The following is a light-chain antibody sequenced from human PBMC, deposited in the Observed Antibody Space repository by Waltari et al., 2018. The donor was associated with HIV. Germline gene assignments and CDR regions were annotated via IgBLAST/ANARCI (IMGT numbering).Light chain of an antibody. Sequence: DIVMTQSPHSLAVSLGERATINCKSSQSILYSSKNENILAWYQQKPGQTPKLLIYWASTRGSGVPDRFSGSGSGTDFTLTISSLQSEDVAVYFCQQYYTTPPTFGQGTRVEI. CDR2: WAS. J-gene: IGKJ1*01. CDR1: QSILYSSKNENI. CDR3: QQYYTTPPT. V-gene: IGKV4-1*01.